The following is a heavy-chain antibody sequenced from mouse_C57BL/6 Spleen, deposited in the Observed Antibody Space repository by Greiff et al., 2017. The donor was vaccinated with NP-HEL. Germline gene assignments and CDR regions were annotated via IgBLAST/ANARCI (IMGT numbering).Heavy chain of an antibody. J-gene: IGHJ2*01. CDR3: ARGGLRFDY. CDR1: GYAFSSSW. Sequence: QVQLKESGPELVKPGASVKISCKASGYAFSSSWMNWVKQRPGKGLEWIGRIYPGDGDTNYNGKFKGKATLTADKSSSTAYMQLSSLTSEDSAVYFCARGGLRFDYWGQGTTLTVSS. D-gene: IGHD2-2*01. V-gene: IGHV1-82*01. CDR2: IYPGDGDT.